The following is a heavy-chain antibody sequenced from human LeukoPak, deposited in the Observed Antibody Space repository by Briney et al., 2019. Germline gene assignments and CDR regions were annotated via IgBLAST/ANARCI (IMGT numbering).Heavy chain of an antibody. J-gene: IGHJ4*02. CDR3: ARGYYYDSSGYFMLDY. CDR2: IIPIFGTA. D-gene: IGHD3-22*01. CDR1: GGTFSSYA. Sequence: ASVKVSCKASGGTFSSYAISWVRQAPGQGLEWMGGIIPIFGTANYAQKFQGRVTITADKSTSTVYMELSSLRSEDTAVYYCARGYYYDSSGYFMLDYWGQGTLVTVSS. V-gene: IGHV1-69*06.